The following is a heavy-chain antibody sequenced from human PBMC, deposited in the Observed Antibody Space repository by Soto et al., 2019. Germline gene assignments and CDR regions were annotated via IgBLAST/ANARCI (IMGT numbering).Heavy chain of an antibody. CDR2: IAYDGSNK. Sequence: GGSLRLSCAASGFTFSSYGMHWVRQAPGKGLEWVAVIAYDGSNKYYADSVKGRFTNSRDNSKNTLYLQMNSLGAEDTAVYYCAKAGYCSSTSCRTYYFDYWGQGTLVTVSS. D-gene: IGHD2-2*01. CDR1: GFTFSSYG. J-gene: IGHJ4*02. V-gene: IGHV3-30*18. CDR3: AKAGYCSSTSCRTYYFDY.